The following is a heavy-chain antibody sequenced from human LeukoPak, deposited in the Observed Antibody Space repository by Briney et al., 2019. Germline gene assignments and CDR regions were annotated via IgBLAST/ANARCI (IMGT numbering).Heavy chain of an antibody. D-gene: IGHD3-10*01. Sequence: PSGTLSLTCAVSGGSISSSNWWSWVRQPPGKGLEWIGEIYHSGSTNYNPSLKSRVTISVDTSKNQFSLKLSSVTAADTAVYYCARSTRSDYFDYWGQGTLVTVSS. CDR3: ARSTRSDYFDY. V-gene: IGHV4-4*02. CDR2: IYHSGST. CDR1: GGSISSSNW. J-gene: IGHJ4*02.